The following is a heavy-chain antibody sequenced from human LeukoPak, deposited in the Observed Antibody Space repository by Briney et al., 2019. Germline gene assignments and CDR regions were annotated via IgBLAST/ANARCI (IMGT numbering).Heavy chain of an antibody. CDR1: GGSISSYY. CDR3: ARVIAAAPGYWYFDL. D-gene: IGHD6-13*01. Sequence: SETLSLTCTVSGGSISSYYWHWIRQPPGKGLEWIGYIYYSGSTNYNPSLKSRVTISVDTSKNQFSLKLSSVTAADTAVYYCARVIAAAPGYWYFDLWGRGTLVTVSS. CDR2: IYYSGST. J-gene: IGHJ2*01. V-gene: IGHV4-59*01.